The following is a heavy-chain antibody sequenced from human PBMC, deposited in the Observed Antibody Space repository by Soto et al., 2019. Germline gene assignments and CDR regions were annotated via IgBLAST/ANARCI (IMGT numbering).Heavy chain of an antibody. D-gene: IGHD2-15*01. J-gene: IGHJ6*02. V-gene: IGHV3-23*01. CDR1: GFTFSSYA. Sequence: EVQLLESGGGLVQPGGSLRLSCAASGFTFSSYAMSWVRQAPGKGLEWVSAISGSGGSTYYADSVKGRFTISRDNSKNTLYLQMNSLRAEDTAVYYRTLLAGLAATPGGGCDGMDVWGQGTTVTVSS. CDR3: TLLAGLAATPGGGCDGMDV. CDR2: ISGSGGST.